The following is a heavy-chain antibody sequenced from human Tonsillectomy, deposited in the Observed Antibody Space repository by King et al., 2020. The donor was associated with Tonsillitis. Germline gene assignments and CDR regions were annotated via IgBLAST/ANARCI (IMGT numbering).Heavy chain of an antibody. CDR3: AKVSVAGPWDYFDY. Sequence: VQLVESGGGVVQPGGSLRLSCAASGFTFSSYGMNWVRQAPGKGLEWVAFIWYDGCNKYYADSVKGRFTISRDNSKNMLYLQMNSLRAEDTAVYYCAKVSVAGPWDYFDYWGQGTLVTVSS. CDR1: GFTFSSYG. CDR2: IWYDGCNK. D-gene: IGHD6-19*01. V-gene: IGHV3-30*02. J-gene: IGHJ4*02.